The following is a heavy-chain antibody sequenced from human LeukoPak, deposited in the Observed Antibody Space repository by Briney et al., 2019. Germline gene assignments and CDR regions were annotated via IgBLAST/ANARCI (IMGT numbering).Heavy chain of an antibody. CDR3: ARHSSWYGWDY. D-gene: IGHD6-13*01. CDR2: INHSGST. V-gene: IGHV4-34*01. Sequence: SETLSLTCAVYGGSFSGYYWSWIRQPPGKGLEWIGEINHSGSTNYNPSLKSRVTISVDTSKNQFSLKLSSVTAADTAVYYCARHSSWYGWDYWGQGTLVTVSS. J-gene: IGHJ4*02. CDR1: GGSFSGYY.